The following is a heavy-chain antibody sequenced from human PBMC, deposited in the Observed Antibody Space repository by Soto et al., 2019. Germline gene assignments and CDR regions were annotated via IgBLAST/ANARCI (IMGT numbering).Heavy chain of an antibody. CDR1: GYTFTSYG. Sequence: GASVKVSCKASGYTFTSYGISWVRQAPGQGLEWMGWISAYNGNTNYAQKLQGRVTMTTDTSTSTAYMELRSLRSDDTAVYYCARYYDFWSGYLYYYGMDVWGQGTTVTVSS. CDR2: ISAYNGNT. V-gene: IGHV1-18*01. J-gene: IGHJ6*02. D-gene: IGHD3-3*01. CDR3: ARYYDFWSGYLYYYGMDV.